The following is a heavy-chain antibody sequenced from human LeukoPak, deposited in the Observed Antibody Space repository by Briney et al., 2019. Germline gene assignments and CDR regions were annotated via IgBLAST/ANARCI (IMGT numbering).Heavy chain of an antibody. CDR3: ARRLRMTHNAFDI. CDR1: GVSISSSNR. J-gene: IGHJ3*02. D-gene: IGHD2/OR15-2a*01. V-gene: IGHV4-4*02. Sequence: SETLSLTCDVSGVSISSSNRWSWVRQPPGKGLEWIGEIHHSGSTNYNPSLKSRVTISVDKSKNQFSLNLNSVTAADTAVYYCARRLRMTHNAFDIWGQGTLVTVSS. CDR2: IHHSGST.